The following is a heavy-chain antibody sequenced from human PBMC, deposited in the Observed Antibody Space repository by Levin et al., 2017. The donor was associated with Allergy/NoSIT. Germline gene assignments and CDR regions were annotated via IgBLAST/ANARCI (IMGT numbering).Heavy chain of an antibody. V-gene: IGHV3-15*01. CDR2: IKTKTDGGTT. J-gene: IGHJ3*02. D-gene: IGHD6-13*01. Sequence: AGGSLRLSCAASGFTFSNAWMSWVRQAPGKGLEWIGRIKTKTDGGTTDYAAPVKGRFTVSRDDSKDTLYLQINSLKTDDTAVYYCATDSLAIRRAGFSSSWGASDIWGQGTMVTVSS. CDR3: ATDSLAIRRAGFSSSWGASDI. CDR1: GFTFSNAW.